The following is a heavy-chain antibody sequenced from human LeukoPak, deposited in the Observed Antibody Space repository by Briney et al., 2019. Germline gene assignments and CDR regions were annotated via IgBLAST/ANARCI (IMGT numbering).Heavy chain of an antibody. J-gene: IGHJ6*03. CDR1: GGSISSHF. Sequence: SETLSLTCTVSGGSISSHFWSWIRQPPGKGLEWIGYIYYSGSTNYNPSLKSRVTISVDTSKNQFSLKLSSVTAADTAVYYCASVGVVPAAIRYYYYYMDVWGKGTTVTVSS. V-gene: IGHV4-59*08. CDR2: IYYSGST. CDR3: ASVGVVPAAIRYYYYYMDV. D-gene: IGHD2-2*01.